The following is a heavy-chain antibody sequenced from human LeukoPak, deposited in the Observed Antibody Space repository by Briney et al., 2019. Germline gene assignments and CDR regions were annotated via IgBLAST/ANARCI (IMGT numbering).Heavy chain of an antibody. D-gene: IGHD3-10*01. CDR2: ISYDAGKT. V-gene: IGHV3-30*03. CDR3: ARDSGRSATYFNY. Sequence: GGSLRLSCAASGFTFSSYWMHWVRQAPGKGLEWVAGISYDAGKTYYADSVRGRFTISRDTSKNTLYLQMNGLRAEDTAVYYCARDSGRSATYFNYWGQGTLVTVSS. J-gene: IGHJ4*02. CDR1: GFTFSSYW.